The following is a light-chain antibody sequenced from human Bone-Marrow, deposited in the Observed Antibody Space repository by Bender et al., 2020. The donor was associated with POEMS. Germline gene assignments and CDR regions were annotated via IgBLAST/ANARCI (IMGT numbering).Light chain of an antibody. Sequence: QAALTQPPSASGSPGQSVTISCTGTNNDIGSFNYVSWYQQHPGKAPKLIIYEVFQRPSGVPHRLSGSKSGNTASLTVPGLQAEDEGDYYCSSYGGNSNVLFGGGTKLTVL. CDR2: EVF. J-gene: IGLJ2*01. V-gene: IGLV2-8*01. CDR3: SSYGGNSNVL. CDR1: NNDIGSFNY.